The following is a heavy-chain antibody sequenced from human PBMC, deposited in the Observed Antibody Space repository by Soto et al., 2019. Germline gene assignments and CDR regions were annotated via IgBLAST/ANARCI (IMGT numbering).Heavy chain of an antibody. V-gene: IGHV3-7*03. CDR2: INQDGSER. Sequence: LRLSCAASGFIFSSYWMSWVRQVPGKGLEWVADINQDGSERYYVDSVKGRFTISRDNAENSLYLQMHSLRAEDTAVYYRARDHQPRGWYHEISGSFDYWGQGTLVTVSS. CDR1: GFIFSSYW. J-gene: IGHJ4*02. D-gene: IGHD3-22*01. CDR3: ARDHQPRGWYHEISGSFDY.